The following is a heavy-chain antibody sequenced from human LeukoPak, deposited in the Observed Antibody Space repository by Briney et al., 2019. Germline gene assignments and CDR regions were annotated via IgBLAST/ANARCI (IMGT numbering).Heavy chain of an antibody. CDR2: IDPNSGDT. J-gene: IGHJ4*02. Sequence: ASVKVSCKASGYTFTGYHMHWVRQAPGQGLEWMGRIDPNSGDTNYAQKFQGRVTMTRDTSISTAYVELSRLRSDDTAVYYCARDYCSSTSCLFDYWGQGTLVTVSS. D-gene: IGHD2-2*01. CDR1: GYTFTGYH. CDR3: ARDYCSSTSCLFDY. V-gene: IGHV1-2*06.